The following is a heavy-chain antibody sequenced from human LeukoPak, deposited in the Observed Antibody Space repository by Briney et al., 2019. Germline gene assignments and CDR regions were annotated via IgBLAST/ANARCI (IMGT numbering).Heavy chain of an antibody. CDR1: GFTFSRYG. V-gene: IGHV3-30*03. D-gene: IGHD1-1*01. CDR3: ARVWRGNYYDY. J-gene: IGHJ4*02. CDR2: ISYDGSNK. Sequence: GGSLRLSCAASGFTFSRYGMHWVRQAPGKGLEWVAVISYDGSNKYYVDSVKGRFTISRDNSKNTLYLQMNSLRAEDTAIYYCARVWRGNYYDYWGQGTLVTVSS.